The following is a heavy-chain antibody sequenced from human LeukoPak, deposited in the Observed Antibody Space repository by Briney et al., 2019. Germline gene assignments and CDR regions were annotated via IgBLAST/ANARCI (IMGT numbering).Heavy chain of an antibody. CDR3: ARLSVAAVGRLNYFDP. J-gene: IGHJ5*02. Sequence: PSETLSLTCSVSGDSISSGGHYWSWIRQHPVMGLEWIGHIHSSGATYYNPSLKSRTTISVDTSKNQFSLRMSSVTAADMALYYCARLSVAAVGRLNYFDPWGQGTLVTVSS. CDR2: IHSSGAT. CDR1: GDSISSGGHY. V-gene: IGHV4-31*03. D-gene: IGHD6-13*01.